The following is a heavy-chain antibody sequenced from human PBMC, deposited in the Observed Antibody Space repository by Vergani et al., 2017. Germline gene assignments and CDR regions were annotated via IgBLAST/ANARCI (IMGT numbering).Heavy chain of an antibody. CDR2: ISWNSGRI. J-gene: IGHJ4*02. CDR1: GFCFFDYD. Sequence: EVQLVESGGGLVQPGRSLRLSCAASGFCFFDYDMHWVRQAPGKGLEWGSGISWNSGRIVYADSVKGRFTISRDNAKNSLYLQMNSPRAEDTALYYCARSSSWYIYFDYWGQGTLVTVSS. CDR3: ARSSSWYIYFDY. D-gene: IGHD6-13*01. V-gene: IGHV3-9*01.